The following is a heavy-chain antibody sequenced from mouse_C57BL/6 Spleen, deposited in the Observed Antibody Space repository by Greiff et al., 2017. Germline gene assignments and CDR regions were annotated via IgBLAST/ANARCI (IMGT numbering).Heavy chain of an antibody. CDR3: ARDPYGNYGAY. V-gene: IGHV5-4*01. D-gene: IGHD2-10*02. J-gene: IGHJ3*01. CDR2: ISDGGSYT. Sequence: EVMLVESRGGLVKPGGSLKLSCAASGFTFSSYAMSWVRQTPEKRLEWVATISDGGSYTYYPDNVKGRFTISRDNAKNNLYLQMSHLKSEDTAMYYCARDPYGNYGAYWGQGTLVTVSA. CDR1: GFTFSSYA.